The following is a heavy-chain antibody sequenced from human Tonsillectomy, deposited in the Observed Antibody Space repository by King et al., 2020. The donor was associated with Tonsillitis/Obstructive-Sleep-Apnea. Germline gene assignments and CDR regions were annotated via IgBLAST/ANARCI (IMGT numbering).Heavy chain of an antibody. CDR3: ARRSRVGTLDYYYYYMDV. D-gene: IGHD1-1*01. J-gene: IGHJ6*03. V-gene: IGHV1-46*01. CDR2: INPSGGST. Sequence: QLVQSGAEVKKPGASVKVSCKASGYTFTSYYMHWVRQAPGQGIEWMGIINPSGGSTSYAQKFQGRVTMTRDTSTSTVYMELSSLRSEDTAVYYCARRSRVGTLDYYYYYMDVWGKGTTVTVSS. CDR1: GYTFTSYY.